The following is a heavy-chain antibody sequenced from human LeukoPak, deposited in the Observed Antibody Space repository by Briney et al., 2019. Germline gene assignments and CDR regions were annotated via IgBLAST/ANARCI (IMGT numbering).Heavy chain of an antibody. V-gene: IGHV3-7*01. CDR2: MRQDGSEI. D-gene: IGHD2-8*01. Sequence: GGSLRLSCAASGFTFSNSWMSWVRQAPGKGLEWVANMRQDGSEIYYVDSVRGRFSISRDNAKNSLYLQMNSLRAEDTAVYYCAREREWRRRGFDHWGQGTLVTVSS. CDR1: GFTFSNSW. CDR3: AREREWRRRGFDH. J-gene: IGHJ4*02.